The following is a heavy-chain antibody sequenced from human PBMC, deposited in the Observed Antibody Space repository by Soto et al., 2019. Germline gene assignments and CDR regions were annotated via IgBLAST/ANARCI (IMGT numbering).Heavy chain of an antibody. D-gene: IGHD2-2*01. CDR2: IIANIGTT. J-gene: IGHJ6*02. V-gene: IGHV1-18*01. CDR1: GGTFSNYA. Sequence: GASVKVSCKVSGGTFSNYAIDWVRLAPGHGLEWMGWIIANIGTTYYTQKLQGRVTMTTDTSTSTAYMELRSLRSDDTAVYYCASSFTSSQWRYGMDVWGQGTTVTVSS. CDR3: ASSFTSSQWRYGMDV.